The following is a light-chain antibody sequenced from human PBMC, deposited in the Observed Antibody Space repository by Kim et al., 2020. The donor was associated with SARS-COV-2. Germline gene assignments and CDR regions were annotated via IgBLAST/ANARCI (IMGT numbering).Light chain of an antibody. CDR2: GAS. Sequence: EIVLTQSPGTLSLSPGERATLSCRASQSVSSDTLAWYQQQPGQAPRLLIYGASSRATGIPDRFSGSGSGTDFTLTISRLEPEDFAVYYCLHYVYSSWTFGQGTKVDIK. V-gene: IGKV3-20*01. CDR3: LHYVYSSWT. CDR1: QSVSSDT. J-gene: IGKJ1*01.